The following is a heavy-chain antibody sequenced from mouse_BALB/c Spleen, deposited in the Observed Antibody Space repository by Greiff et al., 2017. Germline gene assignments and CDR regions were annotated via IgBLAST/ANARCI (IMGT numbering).Heavy chain of an antibody. J-gene: IGHJ3*01. CDR1: GFNIKDYY. CDR3: NDGSSGWGFDY. D-gene: IGHD3-1*01. V-gene: IGHV14-4*02. Sequence: VQLQQSGAELVRPGASVKLSCTASGFNIKDYYMHWVKQRPEQGLEWIGWIDPENGDTEYAPTFQGKATMTADTSSNTDYLQLSTQTTEGTDVYSCNDGSSGWGFDYWGQGTLVTVSA. CDR2: IDPENGDT.